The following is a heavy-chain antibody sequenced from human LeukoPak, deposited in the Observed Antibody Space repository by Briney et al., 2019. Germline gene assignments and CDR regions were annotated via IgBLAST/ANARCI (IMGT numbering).Heavy chain of an antibody. CDR1: GFTFSNAW. D-gene: IGHD2-2*01. CDR2: INDGGTT. CDR3: TTEPLGYCSSSTCYDYFDY. J-gene: IGHJ4*02. Sequence: GGSLRLSCAASGFTFSNAWMSWVRQAPGKGLEWVGRINDGGTTDYAAPAKDRFTISRDDSKNTLYLQMNSLKTEDTAVYYCTTEPLGYCSSSTCYDYFDYWGQGTQVTVSS. V-gene: IGHV3-15*01.